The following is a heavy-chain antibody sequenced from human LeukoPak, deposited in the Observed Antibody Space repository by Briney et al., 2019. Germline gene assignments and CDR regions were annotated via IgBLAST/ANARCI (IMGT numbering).Heavy chain of an antibody. Sequence: GGSLRLSCAASGFTFSSYGMHWVRQAPGKGLEGVAFIRFDGSYKDYADSVKGRFTISRDKSKNTLYLQMNSLRAEDTAVYYCAKAMAGGGTYSVFDYWGQGTLVTVSS. D-gene: IGHD1-26*01. V-gene: IGHV3-30*02. J-gene: IGHJ4*02. CDR3: AKAMAGGGTYSVFDY. CDR1: GFTFSSYG. CDR2: IRFDGSYK.